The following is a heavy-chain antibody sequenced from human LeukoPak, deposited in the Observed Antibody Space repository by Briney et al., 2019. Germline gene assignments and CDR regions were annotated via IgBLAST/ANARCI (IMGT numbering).Heavy chain of an antibody. CDR3: ARARSGPYGSGSLDAFDI. D-gene: IGHD3-10*01. CDR1: GGTFSSYP. V-gene: IGHV1-69*06. CDR2: IIPMFDTA. J-gene: IGHJ3*02. Sequence: SVKVSCKASGGTFSSYPISWVRQAPGQGLEWMGGIIPMFDTADFAQKFQGRVTITADTSTSTAYMQLSSLRSEDTAVYYCARARSGPYGSGSLDAFDIWGQGTMVTVSS.